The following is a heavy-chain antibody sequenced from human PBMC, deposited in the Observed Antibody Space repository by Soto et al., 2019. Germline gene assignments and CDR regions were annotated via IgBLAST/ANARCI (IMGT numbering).Heavy chain of an antibody. D-gene: IGHD3-22*01. J-gene: IGHJ4*02. Sequence: ASVKVSCKASGGTFSSYAISWVRQAPGQGLEWMGGIIPIFGTANYAQKFQGRVTITADKSTSTAYMELSSLRYEDTAVYYCSRVSGYYDSSGYPFSFDYWGQGTLVTVSS. CDR1: GGTFSSYA. CDR2: IIPIFGTA. CDR3: SRVSGYYDSSGYPFSFDY. V-gene: IGHV1-69*06.